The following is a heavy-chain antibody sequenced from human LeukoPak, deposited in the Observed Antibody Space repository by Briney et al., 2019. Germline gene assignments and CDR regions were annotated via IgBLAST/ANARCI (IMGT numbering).Heavy chain of an antibody. J-gene: IGHJ6*03. CDR3: ARGYKNYYYYYMDV. Sequence: SETLSLTCTVSGDSISSYYWSWIRQPPGKGLEWIGYINYSGSTNYSPSLKGRVTISVDTSKNQFSLKLSSVTAADTAVYYCARGYKNYYYYYMDVWGKGTTVTISS. CDR1: GDSISSYY. CDR2: INYSGST. D-gene: IGHD1-14*01. V-gene: IGHV4-59*01.